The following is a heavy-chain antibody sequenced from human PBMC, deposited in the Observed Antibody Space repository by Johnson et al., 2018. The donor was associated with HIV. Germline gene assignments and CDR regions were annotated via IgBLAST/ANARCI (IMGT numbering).Heavy chain of an antibody. D-gene: IGHD6-13*01. Sequence: EQLVESGGGVVRPGGSLRLSCEASGFIFDDYGMSWVRQAPGKGLEWVSGINWNGGSTGYADSVKGRFTISRDNAKNSLYLQMNSLRAEDTAVYYCAREDGDSSSWAGAFDIWGQGTMVTVSS. CDR3: AREDGDSSSWAGAFDI. J-gene: IGHJ3*02. CDR2: INWNGGST. V-gene: IGHV3-20*04. CDR1: GFIFDDYG.